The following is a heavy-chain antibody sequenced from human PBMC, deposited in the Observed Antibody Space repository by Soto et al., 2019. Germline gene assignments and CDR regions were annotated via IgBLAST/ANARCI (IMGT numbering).Heavy chain of an antibody. CDR1: GFTVSSYG. V-gene: IGHV3-30*18. J-gene: IGHJ2*01. CDR2: ISYDGSNK. CDR3: AKDGRIVVPAVEWYFDL. Sequence: QVQLVESGGGVVQPGRSLRLSCAASGFTVSSYGMHWVRQAPGKGLEWVAVISYDGSNKYYADSVNGRFTISRDNSKNTLYLQMNSLRAEDTAVYYCAKDGRIVVPAVEWYFDLWGRGTLVTVSS. D-gene: IGHD2-2*01.